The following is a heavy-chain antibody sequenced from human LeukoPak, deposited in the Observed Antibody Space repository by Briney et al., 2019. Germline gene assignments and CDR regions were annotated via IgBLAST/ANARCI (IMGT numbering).Heavy chain of an antibody. J-gene: IGHJ4*02. CDR3: ARPSTPYYYDTSGPPDY. D-gene: IGHD3-22*01. CDR2: INPNSGGT. V-gene: IGHV1-2*02. Sequence: WASVKVSCKASGYTFTSYYMHWVRQAPGQGLEWMGWINPNSGGTNYAQKFQGRVTMTRDTSISTAYMELRTLRSDNTAVYYCARPSTPYYYDTSGPPDYWGQGTLVTVSS. CDR1: GYTFTSYY.